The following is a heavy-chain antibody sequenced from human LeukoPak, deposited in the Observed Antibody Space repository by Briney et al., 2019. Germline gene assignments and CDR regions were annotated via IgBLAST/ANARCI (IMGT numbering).Heavy chain of an antibody. J-gene: IGHJ6*03. D-gene: IGHD6-13*01. CDR2: INRDGSST. CDR1: GFAFSSCW. CDR3: ARGGSSWYVDYYYMDV. Sequence: GGSLRLSCAASGFAFSSCWMHWVRQGPGKGLVWVSRINRDGSSTSYADSVKGRFTISRDNAKNTLYLQMNSLRAEDTAVYYCARGGSSWYVDYYYMDVWGKGTTVTVSS. V-gene: IGHV3-74*01.